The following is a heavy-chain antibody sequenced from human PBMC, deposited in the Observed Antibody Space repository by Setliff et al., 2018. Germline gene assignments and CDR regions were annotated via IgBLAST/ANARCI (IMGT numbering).Heavy chain of an antibody. CDR1: GFPFSGSW. CDR3: AGVHWTTNWFLHY. Sequence: GGSLRLSCAASGFPFSGSWMAWVRQAPGQGLEWVADIRPDGSGNFYVDSVRGRFTISRDNARNSLLLQMNSLRAEDTAVYYCAGVHWTTNWFLHYWGQGTLVTVSS. V-gene: IGHV3-7*04. D-gene: IGHD7-27*01. J-gene: IGHJ4*01. CDR2: IRPDGSGN.